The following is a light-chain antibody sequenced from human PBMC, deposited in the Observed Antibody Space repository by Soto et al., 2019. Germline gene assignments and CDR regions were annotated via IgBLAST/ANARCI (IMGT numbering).Light chain of an antibody. CDR1: QSVSSN. CDR2: GAS. V-gene: IGKV3-15*01. CDR3: QHYNTWPRT. Sequence: EIVMTQSPATLSVSPGERATLSCRASQSVSSNLAWYQQKPGQAPRLLIYGASTRASGIPARFSGSGSGTEVPLTISSLQSEDFAFYYCQHYNTWPRTFGQGTKVEIK. J-gene: IGKJ1*01.